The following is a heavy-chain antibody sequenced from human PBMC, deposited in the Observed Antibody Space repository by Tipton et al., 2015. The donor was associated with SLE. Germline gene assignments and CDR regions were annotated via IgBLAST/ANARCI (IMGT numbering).Heavy chain of an antibody. Sequence: GSLRLSCAASGFTFSSYSMNWVRQAPGKGLEWVSSISSSSSYIYYADSVKGRFTISRDNAKDSLYLQMNSLRAEDTAVYYCARDADVTDAFDIWGQGTMVTDSS. J-gene: IGHJ3*02. CDR3: ARDADVTDAFDI. V-gene: IGHV3-21*01. D-gene: IGHD3-16*01. CDR1: GFTFSSYS. CDR2: ISSSSSYI.